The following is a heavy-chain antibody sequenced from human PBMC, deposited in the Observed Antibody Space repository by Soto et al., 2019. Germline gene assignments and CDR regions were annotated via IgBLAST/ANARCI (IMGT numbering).Heavy chain of an antibody. J-gene: IGHJ4*02. CDR1: GFTFSSYA. D-gene: IGHD6-13*01. Sequence: EVQLLESGGGLVQPGGSLRLSCAASGFTFSSYAMSWVRQAPGKGLEWVSAISGSGGSTYYADSVKGRFTIPRDNSKNTLYLQMTRLRGEDTAVYYCAYSSTPFDYWGQGTLVTVSS. V-gene: IGHV3-23*01. CDR2: ISGSGGST. CDR3: AYSSTPFDY.